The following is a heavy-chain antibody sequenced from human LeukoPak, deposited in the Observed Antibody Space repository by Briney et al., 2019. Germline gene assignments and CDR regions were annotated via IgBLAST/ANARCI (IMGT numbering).Heavy chain of an antibody. CDR2: ISAYNGNT. CDR1: GGTFSSYA. Sequence: GSSVTVSCTASGGTFSSYAISWVRQAPGQGLEWMGWISAYNGNTNYAQKLQGRVTMTTDTSTSTAYMELRSLRSDDTAVYYCARDIENQPGRDGYRPPLHYYYYYGMDVWGQGTTVTVSS. CDR3: ARDIENQPGRDGYRPPLHYYYYYGMDV. J-gene: IGHJ6*02. D-gene: IGHD5-24*01. V-gene: IGHV1-18*01.